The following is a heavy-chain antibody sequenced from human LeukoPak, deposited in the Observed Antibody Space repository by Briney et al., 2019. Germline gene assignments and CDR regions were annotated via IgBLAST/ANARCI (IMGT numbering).Heavy chain of an antibody. CDR2: INHSGST. V-gene: IGHV4-34*01. D-gene: IGHD1-26*01. CDR1: GGSFSGYY. CDR3: ARVGSGSSGSDY. Sequence: SETLSLTCAVYGGSFSGYYWSWIRQPPGKGLEWIGEINHSGSTNYNPSLKSRVTISVDTSKNQFSLKLSSVAAADTAVYYCARVGSGSSGSDYWGQGTLVTVSS. J-gene: IGHJ4*02.